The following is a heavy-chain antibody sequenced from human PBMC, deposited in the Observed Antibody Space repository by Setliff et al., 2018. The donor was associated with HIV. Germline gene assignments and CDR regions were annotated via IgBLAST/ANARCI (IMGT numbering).Heavy chain of an antibody. CDR1: GGSISGSSYY. CDR3: ARHVDIVVVVAAPSFDY. CDR2: IYYSGST. V-gene: IGHV4-39*01. D-gene: IGHD2-15*01. J-gene: IGHJ4*02. Sequence: PSETLSLTCTVSGGSISGSSYYWGWIRQPPGKGLEWIGSIYYSGSTYYNPSLKSRVTISVDTSKNQFSLKLSSVTAADTAVYYCARHVDIVVVVAAPSFDYWGQGTLVTVSS.